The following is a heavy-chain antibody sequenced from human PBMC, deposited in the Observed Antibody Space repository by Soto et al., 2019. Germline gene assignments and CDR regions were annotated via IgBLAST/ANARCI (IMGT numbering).Heavy chain of an antibody. CDR3: TRHCSPQGDDSSGPRSHDAFDI. J-gene: IGHJ3*02. D-gene: IGHD3-22*01. Sequence: GESLKISCAASGFTFSGSAMHWVRQASGKGLEWVGRIRSKANSYATAYAASVKGRFTISRDDSKNTAYLQMNSLKTEDTAVYYCTRHCSPQGDDSSGPRSHDAFDIWGQGTMVTVSS. CDR2: IRSKANSYAT. CDR1: GFTFSGSA. V-gene: IGHV3-73*01.